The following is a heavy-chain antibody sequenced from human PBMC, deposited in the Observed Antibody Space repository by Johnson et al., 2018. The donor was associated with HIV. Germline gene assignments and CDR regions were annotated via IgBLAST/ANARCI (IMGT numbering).Heavy chain of an antibody. CDR3: ASSSLSWGVDAFDI. CDR1: GFTFSS. D-gene: IGHD3-16*01. Sequence: QEKLVESGGGVVQPGRSLRLSCAASGFTFSSMHWDRQAPGKGLEWVAVISHDGSHKYYADSVKGRFSLSRDNSKNTLYLQMNSLRADDTAMYYCASSSLSWGVDAFDIWGQGTMVTVSS. CDR2: ISHDGSHK. V-gene: IGHV3-30*14. J-gene: IGHJ3*02.